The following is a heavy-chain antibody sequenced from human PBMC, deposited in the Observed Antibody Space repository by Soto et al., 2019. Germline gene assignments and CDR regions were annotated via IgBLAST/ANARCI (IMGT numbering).Heavy chain of an antibody. Sequence: QVQLVESGGGVVQPGRSLRLSCAASGFTFSNYGMHWVRQAPGKGLEWVAVISYDGNTKYYADSVKGRFTISRDNSKNTLYLQVNSLRAEDTAVYYCAKDLEATNVNYHYYGMDVWGQGTTVTVSS. J-gene: IGHJ6*02. D-gene: IGHD5-12*01. CDR2: ISYDGNTK. CDR3: AKDLEATNVNYHYYGMDV. CDR1: GFTFSNYG. V-gene: IGHV3-30*18.